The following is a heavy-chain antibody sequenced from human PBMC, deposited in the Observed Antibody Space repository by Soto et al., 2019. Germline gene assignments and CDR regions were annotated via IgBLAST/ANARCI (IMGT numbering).Heavy chain of an antibody. V-gene: IGHV1-2*04. J-gene: IGHJ6*02. CDR3: ARCRGYSYGPYYYGMDV. D-gene: IGHD5-18*01. CDR2: INPNSGGT. Sequence: ASVKVSCKASGYTFTGYYMHWVRQAPGQGLEWMGWINPNSGGTNYAQKFQGWVTMTRDTSISTAYMELSRLRSDDTAVYYCARCRGYSYGPYYYGMDVWGQGTTVTV. CDR1: GYTFTGYY.